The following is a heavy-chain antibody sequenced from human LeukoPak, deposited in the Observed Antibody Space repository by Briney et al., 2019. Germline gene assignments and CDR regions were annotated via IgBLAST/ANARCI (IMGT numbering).Heavy chain of an antibody. CDR2: IYYSGST. CDR1: GGSISSYY. CDR3: ARASIAAAGINWFDP. D-gene: IGHD6-13*01. J-gene: IGHJ5*02. Sequence: SESLSLTCTVSGGSISSYYWSWIRQPPGKGLEWIGYIYYSGSTNYNPSLKSRVTISVDTSKNQFSLKLSSVTAADTAVYYCARASIAAAGINWFDPWGQGTLVTVSS. V-gene: IGHV4-59*08.